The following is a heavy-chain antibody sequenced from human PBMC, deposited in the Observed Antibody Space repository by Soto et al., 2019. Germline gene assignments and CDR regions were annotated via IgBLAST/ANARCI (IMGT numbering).Heavy chain of an antibody. CDR1: EFTFSNYV. Sequence: EVQLLESGGGLVQPGGSLRLSCAASEFTFSNYVMNWVRQGPGKGLEWVSGISGSGGSTSYADSVKDRFTISRDNSKNTLYLQMNSLRGEDTAVYYCAKDRGSGTTILDYWGQGTLVTVSS. CDR2: ISGSGGST. D-gene: IGHD1-7*01. V-gene: IGHV3-23*01. J-gene: IGHJ4*02. CDR3: AKDRGSGTTILDY.